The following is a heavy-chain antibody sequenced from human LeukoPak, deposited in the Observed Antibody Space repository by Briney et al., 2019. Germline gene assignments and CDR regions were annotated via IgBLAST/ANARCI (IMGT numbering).Heavy chain of an antibody. V-gene: IGHV4-30-4*08. CDR1: GGSISSGDYY. Sequence: SETLSLTCTVSGGSISSGDYYWSWIRRPPGKGLEWIGYIYYSGSTYYNPSLKSRVTISVGTSKNQFSLKLSSVTAADTAVYYCARDVPALTDYYFDYWGQGTLVTVSS. CDR2: IYYSGST. CDR3: ARDVPALTDYYFDY. J-gene: IGHJ4*02.